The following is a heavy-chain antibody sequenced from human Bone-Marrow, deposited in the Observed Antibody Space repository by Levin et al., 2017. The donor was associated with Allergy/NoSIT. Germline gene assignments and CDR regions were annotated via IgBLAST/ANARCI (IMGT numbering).Heavy chain of an antibody. CDR1: GYTFTGYY. D-gene: IGHD3-3*01. CDR2: INPNSGGT. CDR3: ARTNDFWSGYYFYFDY. V-gene: IGHV1-2*06. J-gene: IGHJ4*02. Sequence: GESLKISCKASGYTFTGYYMHWVRQAPGQGLEWMGRINPNSGGTNYAQKFQGRVTMTRDTSISTAYMELSRLRSDDTAVYYCARTNDFWSGYYFYFDYWGQGTLVTVSS.